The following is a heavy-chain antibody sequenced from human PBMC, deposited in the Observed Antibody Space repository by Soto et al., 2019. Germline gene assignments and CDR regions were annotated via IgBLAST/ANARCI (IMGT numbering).Heavy chain of an antibody. V-gene: IGHV1-18*01. CDR2: ISPDNGET. CDR1: GYTFTSFG. D-gene: IGHD1-1*01. J-gene: IGHJ4*02. CDR3: VRDMSEVDKHDNPTFDA. Sequence: QLVQSGGEVKKPGASVKVSCKASGYTFTSFGLSWVRQAPGQGLEWMGWISPDNGETIYAQKFQGRVTVTTDTSSTTAYMELRSLRSDDSALYFCVRDMSEVDKHDNPTFDAWGQGALVTVSS.